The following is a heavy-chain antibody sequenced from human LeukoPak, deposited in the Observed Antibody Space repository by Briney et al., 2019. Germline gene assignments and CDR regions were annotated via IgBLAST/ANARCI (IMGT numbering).Heavy chain of an antibody. D-gene: IGHD3-22*01. CDR3: AKDPLSYYDSSGYRYFDY. CDR2: ISGSGGST. CDR1: GFTFNNYA. Sequence: EGSLRLSCAASGFTFNNYAMNWVRQAPGKGLEWVSGISGSGGSTYYADSVKGRFTISRDNSKNTLYLQMNRLRAEDTAVYFCAKDPLSYYDSSGYRYFDYWGQGTLVTVSS. V-gene: IGHV3-23*01. J-gene: IGHJ4*02.